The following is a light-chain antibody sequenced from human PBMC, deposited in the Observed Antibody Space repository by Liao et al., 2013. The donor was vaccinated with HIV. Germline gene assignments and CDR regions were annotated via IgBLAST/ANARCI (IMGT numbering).Light chain of an antibody. CDR2: QDK. J-gene: IGLJ3*02. Sequence: SYELTQPPSVSVSPGQTASIPCSGNKLGNEFTSWYQQKPGQSPVLLIYQDKKRPSGIPERFSGSNSGNTATLTISGTQAMDEADYYCQAWDGTTVVFGGGTKLTVL. CDR3: QAWDGTTVV. CDR1: KLGNEF. V-gene: IGLV3-1*01.